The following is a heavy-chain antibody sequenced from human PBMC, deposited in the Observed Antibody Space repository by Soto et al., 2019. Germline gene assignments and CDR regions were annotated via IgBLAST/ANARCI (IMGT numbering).Heavy chain of an antibody. Sequence: QVQLVESGGGVVQPGRSLRLSCAASGFTFSSYAMHWVRQAPGKGLEWVAVISYDGSNKYYADSVKGRFTISRDNSKNARYLQMNSLRAEDTAVYYCARGFGDFWSGYYNRNWDYGMDVWGQGTTVTVSS. CDR1: GFTFSSYA. J-gene: IGHJ6*02. CDR2: ISYDGSNK. CDR3: ARGFGDFWSGYYNRNWDYGMDV. V-gene: IGHV3-30*14. D-gene: IGHD3-3*01.